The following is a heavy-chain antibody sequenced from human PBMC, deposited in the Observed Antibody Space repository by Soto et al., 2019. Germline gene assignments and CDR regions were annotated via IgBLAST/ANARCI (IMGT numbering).Heavy chain of an antibody. J-gene: IGHJ4*02. V-gene: IGHV1-18*01. CDR3: ARARHYHTSERIDY. D-gene: IGHD3-9*01. CDR2: ISAQNGNT. CDR1: HYTFTSYG. Sequence: QPQLVQSGPEVKKPGASVKVSCKASHYTFTSYGVSWVRQAPGQGLEWMGWISAQNGNTVYAQKFQGRVTLTTDTSTSTAFMELRSLHSDDTALYYCARARHYHTSERIDYRGQGTLVTVSS.